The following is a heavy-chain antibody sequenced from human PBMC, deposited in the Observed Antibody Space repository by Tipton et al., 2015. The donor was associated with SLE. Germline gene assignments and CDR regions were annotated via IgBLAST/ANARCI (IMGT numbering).Heavy chain of an antibody. Sequence: TLSLTCSVSGAPISRHYWTWIRQPPGKGLEWIGYIFFSGNTKYNPSLNSRITMSIDASKDQFSLRLTSVTAADTATYYCARSTNWNSAAYYFDLWGQGTLVTVSS. CDR3: ARSTNWNSAAYYFDL. D-gene: IGHD1-1*01. CDR2: IFFSGNT. CDR1: GAPISRHY. V-gene: IGHV4-59*11. J-gene: IGHJ4*02.